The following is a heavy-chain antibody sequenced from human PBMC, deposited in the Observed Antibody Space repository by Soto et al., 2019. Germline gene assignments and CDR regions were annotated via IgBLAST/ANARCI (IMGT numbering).Heavy chain of an antibody. CDR3: AKGNEALDV. Sequence: QVQLQESGPRLVKPSGTLSLTCVVSGGPLSVNNWWSWVRQSPGRGLEWIGEIFRIGRISYNPSLRGQVTMSVDKSNNQFPLRLTSVTAADTAVYYCAKGNEALDVWGQGTTVIVS. CDR1: GGPLSVNNW. V-gene: IGHV4-4*02. CDR2: IFRIGRI. J-gene: IGHJ6*02. D-gene: IGHD1-1*01.